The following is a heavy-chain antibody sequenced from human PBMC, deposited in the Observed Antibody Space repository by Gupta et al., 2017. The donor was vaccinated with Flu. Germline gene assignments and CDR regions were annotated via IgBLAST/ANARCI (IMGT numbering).Heavy chain of an antibody. Sequence: EVQLVESGGGLVKPGGSLSLSCAASGFTFSSYSMNWVRQAPGKGLEWVSSISSSSSYIYYADAVKGRFTISRDNAKNSLYLQMNRMRAEDTAVYYCARDQPDQGSAFDIWGQGTMVTVSS. D-gene: IGHD2-15*01. CDR3: ARDQPDQGSAFDI. CDR2: ISSSSSYI. V-gene: IGHV3-21*01. J-gene: IGHJ3*02. CDR1: GFTFSSYS.